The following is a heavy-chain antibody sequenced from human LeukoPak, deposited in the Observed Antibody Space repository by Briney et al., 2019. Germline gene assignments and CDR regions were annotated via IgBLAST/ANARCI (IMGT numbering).Heavy chain of an antibody. CDR3: ARGARYGMDV. V-gene: IGHV3-74*01. Sequence: QSGGSLRLSCAASGFTFSSYWMHWVRQAPGKGLVWVSHIIGDGSRTSNADSVKGRFTVSRDNAKNTLYLQMNSLRAEDTAVYYCARGARYGMDVWGPGTTVTVS. CDR1: GFTFSSYW. CDR2: IIGDGSRT. J-gene: IGHJ6*02.